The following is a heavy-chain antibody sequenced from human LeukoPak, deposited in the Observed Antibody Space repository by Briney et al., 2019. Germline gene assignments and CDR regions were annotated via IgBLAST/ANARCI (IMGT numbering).Heavy chain of an antibody. CDR1: GGSISSSSYY. J-gene: IGHJ4*02. CDR3: ATRYSSGWWIFDY. D-gene: IGHD6-19*01. Sequence: KTSETLSLTCTVSGGSISSSSYYWGWIRQPPGKGLEWIGSIYYSGSTYYNPSLKSRVTISVDTSKNQFSLKLSSVTAADTAVYYCATRYSSGWWIFDYWGQGTLVTVSS. CDR2: IYYSGST. V-gene: IGHV4-39*01.